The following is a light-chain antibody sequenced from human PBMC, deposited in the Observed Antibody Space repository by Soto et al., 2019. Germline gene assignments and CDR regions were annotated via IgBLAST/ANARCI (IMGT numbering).Light chain of an antibody. CDR1: QSISTY. CDR2: AAS. J-gene: IGKJ4*01. Sequence: DIQMTQAPSSLSASVGDRVTITCRASQSISTYLNWYQQKAGKPPNLLIYAASSLQSGVPSRFSGSGSGTDFTLTISSLQPEDFASYYCQQSYSSPHTFGGGTNVEI. CDR3: QQSYSSPHT. V-gene: IGKV1-39*01.